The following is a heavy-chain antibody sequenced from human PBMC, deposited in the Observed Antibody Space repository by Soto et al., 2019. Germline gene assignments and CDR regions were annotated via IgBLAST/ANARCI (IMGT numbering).Heavy chain of an antibody. CDR2: SYHTGSA. Sequence: SETLSLTCAVSGGSISSSNLWSWIRQPPRKGLEWIGESYHTGSANYSPSLENRFTMSVDTSRNQFSLNLRSVTAADTAIYYFATGSSARLFIDPWGQGTLVTVSS. CDR3: ATGSSARLFIDP. D-gene: IGHD6-6*01. J-gene: IGHJ5*02. V-gene: IGHV4-4*02. CDR1: GGSISSSNL.